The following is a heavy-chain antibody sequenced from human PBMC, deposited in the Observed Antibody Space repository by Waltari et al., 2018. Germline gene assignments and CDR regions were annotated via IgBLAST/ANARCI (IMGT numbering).Heavy chain of an antibody. V-gene: IGHV3-30*18. CDR1: GFIFSSYG. CDR2: ISYAGSLK. J-gene: IGHJ6*02. CDR3: AKDLTGAATSYYYGMDV. Sequence: QVQLVESGGGVVQPGRSLRPSCAASGFIFSSYGIHGVRQAPGKGLEWVSVISYAGSLKYFSDSVKGRFTISRDNTKNTVYLQMNGLRAEDTALYYCAKDLTGAATSYYYGMDVWGQGTTVTVSS. D-gene: IGHD3-9*01.